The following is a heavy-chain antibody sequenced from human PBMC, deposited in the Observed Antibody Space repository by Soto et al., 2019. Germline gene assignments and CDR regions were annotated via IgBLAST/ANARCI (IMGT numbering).Heavy chain of an antibody. CDR2: IYHSGST. D-gene: IGHD6-6*01. CDR3: ARRTSSSSDYYGMDL. Sequence: PSETLSLTCAVSGGSISSSKWWSWIRQPPGKGLEWIGEIYHSGSTNYNPSLKSRVTISVDKSKNQFSLKLSSVTAADTAVYYCARRTSSSSDYYGMDLWGQGTTVTVS. CDR1: GGSISSSKW. J-gene: IGHJ6*02. V-gene: IGHV4-4*02.